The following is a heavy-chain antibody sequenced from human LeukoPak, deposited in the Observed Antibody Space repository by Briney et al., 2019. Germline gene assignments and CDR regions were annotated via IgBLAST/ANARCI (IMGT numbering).Heavy chain of an antibody. CDR3: ARRPSGGSTWFDP. Sequence: GESLKISCKGSGYRFTSYWIAWVPQMPGKGLEWMGIIYPGDSETRYSPSFQGQVTISADKSISTAYLQWSSLKTSDTAMYYCARRPSGGSTWFDPWGQGTLVTVSS. D-gene: IGHD2-8*02. J-gene: IGHJ5*02. CDR2: IYPGDSET. V-gene: IGHV5-51*01. CDR1: GYRFTSYW.